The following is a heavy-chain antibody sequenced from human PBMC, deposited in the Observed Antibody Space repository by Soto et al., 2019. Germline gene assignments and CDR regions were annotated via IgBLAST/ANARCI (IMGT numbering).Heavy chain of an antibody. CDR3: ARGEGSGRSYYDSKAIDY. D-gene: IGHD3-22*01. CDR2: IYYSGST. Sequence: QVQLQESGPGLVKPSQTLSLTCTVSGGSISSGDYYWSWIRQPPGKGLEWIGYIYYSGSTYYNPSLKSRVTISVDTSKNQFSLKLSSVTAADTAVYYCARGEGSGRSYYDSKAIDYWGQGTLVTVSS. J-gene: IGHJ4*02. V-gene: IGHV4-30-4*01. CDR1: GGSISSGDYY.